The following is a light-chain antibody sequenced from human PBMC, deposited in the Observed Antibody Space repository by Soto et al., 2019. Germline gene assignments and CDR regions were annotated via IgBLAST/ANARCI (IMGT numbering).Light chain of an antibody. CDR1: SSDVGFYNY. J-gene: IGLJ2*01. V-gene: IGLV2-11*01. Sequence: QSALTQPRSVSGSPGQSVTISCTGTSSDVGFYNYVSWYQQHPGKAPKLMIYDVTERPSGVPDRFSGSKSGNTASLTISGLQAEDEADYYCCSYAGSYTHVVFGGGTKLTVL. CDR2: DVT. CDR3: CSYAGSYTHVV.